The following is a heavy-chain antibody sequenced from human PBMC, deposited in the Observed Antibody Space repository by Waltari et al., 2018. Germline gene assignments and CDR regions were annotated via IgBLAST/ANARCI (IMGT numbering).Heavy chain of an antibody. V-gene: IGHV3-7*01. Sequence: EILLVESGGGLVQPGGSLRLSCATSGVTFSNHAMSWLRQAPERGREGVADINQDGSEKNYVDSVKGRFTISRDNAKSSMSLQMNSLRVEDTAVYYCATGGGGVDYWGQGTLLIVSS. CDR1: GVTFSNHA. D-gene: IGHD3-16*01. J-gene: IGHJ4*02. CDR2: INQDGSEK. CDR3: ATGGGGVDY.